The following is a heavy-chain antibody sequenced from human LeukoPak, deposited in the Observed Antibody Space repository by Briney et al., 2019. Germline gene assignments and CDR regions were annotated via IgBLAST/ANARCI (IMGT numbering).Heavy chain of an antibody. CDR1: GGSISSSNYY. Sequence: SETLSLTCTVSGGSISSSNYYWGWTRQPPGKGLEWIGSIYYSGSTYYNPSLKSRVTISVDTSKNQFSLKLTSVTAADTAVYYCARLSRSVDYWGQGTLVTVSS. CDR2: IYYSGST. D-gene: IGHD2-2*01. J-gene: IGHJ4*02. V-gene: IGHV4-39*01. CDR3: ARLSRSVDY.